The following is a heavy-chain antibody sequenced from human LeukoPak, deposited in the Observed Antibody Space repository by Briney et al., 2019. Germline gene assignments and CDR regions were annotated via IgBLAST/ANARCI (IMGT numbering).Heavy chain of an antibody. Sequence: GGSLRLSCAASGFTFSGSAMHWVRQASGKGLEWVGRIRSKANSYATAYAASGKGRFTISRDDSKNTAYLQMNSRKTEDTAVYYCTRLNSYSSGYSYWGQGTLVTVSS. V-gene: IGHV3-73*01. CDR2: IRSKANSYAT. J-gene: IGHJ4*02. CDR3: TRLNSYSSGYSY. CDR1: GFTFSGSA. D-gene: IGHD3-22*01.